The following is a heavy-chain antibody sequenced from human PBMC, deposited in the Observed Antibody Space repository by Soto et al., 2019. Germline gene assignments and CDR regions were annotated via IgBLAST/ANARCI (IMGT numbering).Heavy chain of an antibody. D-gene: IGHD2-15*01. Sequence: QVQLVQSGAEVKKPGSSVKVSCKASGGTFSSYAISWVRQAPGQGLEWMGGIIPIFGTANYAQKFQGRVKITAEESTSTAYMELSSLRSEDTAVYYCARVVTVVKSFHYWYFDLWGRGTLVTVSS. J-gene: IGHJ2*01. CDR3: ARVVTVVKSFHYWYFDL. CDR2: IIPIFGTA. V-gene: IGHV1-69*12. CDR1: GGTFSSYA.